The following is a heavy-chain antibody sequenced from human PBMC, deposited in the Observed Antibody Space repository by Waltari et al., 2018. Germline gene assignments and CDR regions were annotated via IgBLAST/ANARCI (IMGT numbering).Heavy chain of an antibody. D-gene: IGHD1-1*01. CDR2: INHSLGTA. Sequence: QVQLVQSGAEVKKPGSSVKVSCKASGGTFSRYAISWVRQAPGQGHEWMGRINHSLGTANYEQQCQCRDTSTGDKATITAYMELSSLRSEDTAVYYCASGHNAQSDYWGQGTLVTVSS. V-gene: IGHV1-69*06. J-gene: IGHJ4*02. CDR1: GGTFSRYA. CDR3: ASGHNAQSDY.